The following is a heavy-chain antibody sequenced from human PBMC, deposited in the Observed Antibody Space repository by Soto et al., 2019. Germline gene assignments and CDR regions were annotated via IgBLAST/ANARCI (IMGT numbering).Heavy chain of an antibody. CDR1: GFTFRSYA. Sequence: GGSLRLSCSASGFTFRSYARHWVRQAPGKGLEYVSAISSNGGSTYYADSVKGRFTISRDNSKNTLYLQMSSLRAEDTAVYYCVKDRSYSSSPPDAFDIWGQGTMVTVSS. J-gene: IGHJ3*02. CDR3: VKDRSYSSSPPDAFDI. V-gene: IGHV3-64D*08. CDR2: ISSNGGST. D-gene: IGHD6-6*01.